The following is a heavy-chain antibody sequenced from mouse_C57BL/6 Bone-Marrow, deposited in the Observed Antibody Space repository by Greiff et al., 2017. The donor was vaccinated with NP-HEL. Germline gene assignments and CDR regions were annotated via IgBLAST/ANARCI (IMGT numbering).Heavy chain of an antibody. D-gene: IGHD1-1*01. V-gene: IGHV1-18*01. CDR1: GYTFTDYN. CDR2: INPNNGGT. J-gene: IGHJ1*03. Sequence: VQLQQSGPELVKPGASVKIPCKASGYTFTDYNMDWVKQSHGKSLEWIGDINPNNGGTIYNQKFKGKATLTVDKSSSTAYMELRSLTSEDTAVYYCARGAHYYGSSYVGYFDVWGTGTTVTVSS. CDR3: ARGAHYYGSSYVGYFDV.